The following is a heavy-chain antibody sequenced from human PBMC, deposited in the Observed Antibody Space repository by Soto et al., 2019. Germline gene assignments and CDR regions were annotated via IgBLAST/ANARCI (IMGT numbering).Heavy chain of an antibody. CDR2: VYYTGIA. Sequence: SETLSLTCTVSGGSLTSYYWSWIRQPPGKGLEWIGFVYYTGIARYNPSLKSRVTISVDTSKNQFSLKLTSVTTADTAVYFCAREGNLGRWIQPLDSWGQGTLVTVSS. CDR3: AREGNLGRWIQPLDS. CDR1: GGSLTSYY. D-gene: IGHD2-2*03. J-gene: IGHJ4*02. V-gene: IGHV4-59*01.